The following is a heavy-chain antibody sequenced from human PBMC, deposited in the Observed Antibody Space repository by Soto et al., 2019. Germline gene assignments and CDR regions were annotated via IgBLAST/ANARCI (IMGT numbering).Heavy chain of an antibody. CDR2: INHSGST. J-gene: IGHJ4*02. CDR1: GGSFSGYY. Sequence: PSETLSLTCAVYGGSFSGYYWSWIRQPPGKGLEWIGEINHSGSTNYNPSLKSRVTISVDTSKNQLSLKLSSVTAADTAVYYCATNSKRKTAAGTFSYWGQGTLVTVSS. D-gene: IGHD6-13*01. V-gene: IGHV4-34*01. CDR3: ATNSKRKTAAGTFSY.